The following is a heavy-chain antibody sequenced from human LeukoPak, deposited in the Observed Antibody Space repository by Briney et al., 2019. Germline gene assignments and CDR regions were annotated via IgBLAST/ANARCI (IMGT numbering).Heavy chain of an antibody. V-gene: IGHV4-59*01. CDR1: GGSISSYY. D-gene: IGHD2-2*01. Sequence: PSETLSLTCTVSGGSISSYYWSWIRQPPGKGLEWIGYIYYSGSTSYNPSLKSRVTMSVDTSKKQISLKVRSVTAADTAVYHCARTTEDCSSTSCYQYWFDPWGQGTLVTVSS. CDR3: ARTTEDCSSTSCYQYWFDP. J-gene: IGHJ5*02. CDR2: IYYSGST.